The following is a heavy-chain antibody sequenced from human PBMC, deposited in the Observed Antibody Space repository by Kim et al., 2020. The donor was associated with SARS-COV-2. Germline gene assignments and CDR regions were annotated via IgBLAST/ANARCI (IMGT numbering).Heavy chain of an antibody. Sequence: GGSLRLSCAASGFTFSSYAMHWVRQAPGKGLEWVAVISYDGSNKYYADSVKGRFTISRDNSKNTLYLQMNSLRAEDTAVYYCARGAFFGQPGIADYDYWG. D-gene: IGHD6-13*01. V-gene: IGHV3-30-3*01. J-gene: IGHJ4*01. CDR2: ISYDGSNK. CDR3: ARGAFFGQPGIADYDY. CDR1: GFTFSSYA.